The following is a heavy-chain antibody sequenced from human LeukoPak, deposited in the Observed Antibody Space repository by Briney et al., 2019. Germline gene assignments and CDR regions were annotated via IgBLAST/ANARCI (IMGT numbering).Heavy chain of an antibody. J-gene: IGHJ3*02. CDR1: GGSISSYK. V-gene: IGHV4-4*07. D-gene: IGHD4-17*01. Sequence: SETLSLTCTVSGGSISSYKWSWIRQPAGKGLEWIGRIYTSENTNYNPSLKSRVTMSVNTSRNQFSLKVTPVTAADTAVYYCASGENAFNIWGQGTMVTVSS. CDR3: ASGENAFNI. CDR2: IYTSENT.